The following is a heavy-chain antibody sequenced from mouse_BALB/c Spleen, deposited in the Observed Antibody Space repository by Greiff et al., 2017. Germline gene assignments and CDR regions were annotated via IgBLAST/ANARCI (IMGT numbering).Heavy chain of an antibody. V-gene: IGHV1-54*01. J-gene: IGHJ4*01. CDR3: SRSGGWLPYYAMDY. D-gene: IGHD2-3*01. CDR2: INPGSGGT. CDR1: GYAFTNYL. Sequence: QVQLQQSGAELVRPGTSVKVSCKASGYAFTNYLIEWVKQRPGQGLEWIGVINPGSGGTNYNEKFKGKATLTADKSSSTAYMQLSSLTSDDSAVYFSSRSGGWLPYYAMDYWGQGTSVTVSS.